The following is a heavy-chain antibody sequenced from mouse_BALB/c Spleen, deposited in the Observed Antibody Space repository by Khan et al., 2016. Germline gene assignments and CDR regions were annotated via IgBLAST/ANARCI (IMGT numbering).Heavy chain of an antibody. CDR1: GYSITSDYA. CDR2: ISYSGST. Sequence: VQLKESGPGLVKPSQSLSLTCTVTGYSITSDYAWNWIRQFPGNKLEWMGYISYSGSTSYNPSLKSRIPITRDTSKNQFFLQLNSVTTEDTATYYCAIWLRRRNWFAYWGQGTLVTVSA. CDR3: AIWLRRRNWFAY. J-gene: IGHJ3*01. D-gene: IGHD2-2*01. V-gene: IGHV3-2*02.